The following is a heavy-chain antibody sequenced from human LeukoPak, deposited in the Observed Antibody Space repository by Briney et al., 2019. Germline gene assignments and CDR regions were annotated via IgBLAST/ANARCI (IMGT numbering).Heavy chain of an antibody. V-gene: IGHV3-20*04. Sequence: GGSLRLSCAASGFTFDDYGMSWVRQAPGKGLEWVSGINWSGGSMGYGDSVKGRFTISRDNAKNSVYLQMNSLRVEDTAFYYCARTRPNSALVFSHLDSWGRGTLVSVSS. D-gene: IGHD5-18*01. CDR3: ARTRPNSALVFSHLDS. CDR2: INWSGGSM. J-gene: IGHJ4*02. CDR1: GFTFDDYG.